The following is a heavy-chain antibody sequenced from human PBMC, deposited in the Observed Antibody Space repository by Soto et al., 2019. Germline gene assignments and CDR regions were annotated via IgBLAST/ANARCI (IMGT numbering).Heavy chain of an antibody. D-gene: IGHD2-15*01. J-gene: IGHJ3*02. CDR1: GFTFTSSA. V-gene: IGHV1-58*01. Sequence: GPSVKVSCKASGFTFTSSAVQWVRQARGQRLERIGWIVVGSGNTNYAQKFQERVTITRDMLTSTAYMELSSLRSEDAAVYYCAAGGSSARHCSGGSCYGGWSDFDIWGQGTMVTVSS. CDR3: AAGGSSARHCSGGSCYGGWSDFDI. CDR2: IVVGSGNT.